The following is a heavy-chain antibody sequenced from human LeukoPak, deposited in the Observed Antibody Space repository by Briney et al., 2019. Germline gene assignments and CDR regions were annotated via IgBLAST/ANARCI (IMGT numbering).Heavy chain of an antibody. Sequence: GGSLRLSCAASGFTFSSYSMNWVRQAPGKGLEWVSYISSSSSTIYYADSVKGRFTISRDNAKNSLYLQMNSLRDEDTAVCYCARGPRLWFGESYPWGQGTLVTVSS. CDR1: GFTFSSYS. J-gene: IGHJ5*02. V-gene: IGHV3-48*02. CDR3: ARGPRLWFGESYP. D-gene: IGHD3-10*01. CDR2: ISSSSSTI.